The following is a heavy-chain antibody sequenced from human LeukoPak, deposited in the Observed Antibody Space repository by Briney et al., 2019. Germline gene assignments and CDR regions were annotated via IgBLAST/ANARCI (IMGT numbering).Heavy chain of an antibody. Sequence: SETLSLTCTVSGGSISSYYWSWIRQPAGKGLEWIGRIYTSGSTNYNPSLKSRVTMSVDTSKNQFSLKLSSVTAADTAVYYCARERGITGTPQQKYYYYYYGMDVWGQGTTVTVSS. D-gene: IGHD1-7*01. CDR2: IYTSGST. CDR1: GGSISSYY. J-gene: IGHJ6*02. CDR3: ARERGITGTPQQKYYYYYYGMDV. V-gene: IGHV4-4*07.